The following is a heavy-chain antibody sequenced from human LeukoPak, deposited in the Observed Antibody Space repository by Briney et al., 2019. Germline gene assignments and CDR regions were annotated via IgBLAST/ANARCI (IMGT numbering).Heavy chain of an antibody. CDR1: GYTFTSNG. D-gene: IGHD5-18*01. CDR2: ISAYNGNT. J-gene: IGHJ5*02. CDR3: ARDSAMAYYEESWFDP. Sequence: ASVKVSCKASGYTFTSNGISWVRQAPGQGLECMGWISAYNGNTNYAQKFQGRVTTTTDTSTSTAYMELRSLRSDDTAVYYCARDSAMAYYEESWFDPWGQGTLIIVSS. V-gene: IGHV1-18*01.